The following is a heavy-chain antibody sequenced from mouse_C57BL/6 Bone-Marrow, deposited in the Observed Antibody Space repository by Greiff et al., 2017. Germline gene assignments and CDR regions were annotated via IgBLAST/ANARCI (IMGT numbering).Heavy chain of an antibody. Sequence: EVQLQQSGAELVKPGASVKLSCTASGFNIKDYYMHWVKQRSEQGLEWIGRIYPAAGGTKYAPKFQGKATITADTSSNPAYLQLSGLTSDDSAVYYCARLAYWGQGTLVTVSA. CDR2: IYPAAGGT. CDR3: ARLAY. CDR1: GFNIKDYY. V-gene: IGHV14-2*01. J-gene: IGHJ3*01.